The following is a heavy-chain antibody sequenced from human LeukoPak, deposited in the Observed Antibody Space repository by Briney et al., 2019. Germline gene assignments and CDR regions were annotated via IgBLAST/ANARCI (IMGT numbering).Heavy chain of an antibody. V-gene: IGHV1-24*01. CDR1: GYTLTELS. Sequence: GASVMVSCKVSGYTLTELSMHWVRQAPGKGLEWMGGFDPEDGETIYAQKFQGRVTMTEDTSTDTAYMELSSLRSEDTAVYYCATGGGVAAAVHSPYYFDYWGEGTLVTVSS. J-gene: IGHJ4*02. CDR3: ATGGGVAAAVHSPYYFDY. D-gene: IGHD6-13*01. CDR2: FDPEDGET.